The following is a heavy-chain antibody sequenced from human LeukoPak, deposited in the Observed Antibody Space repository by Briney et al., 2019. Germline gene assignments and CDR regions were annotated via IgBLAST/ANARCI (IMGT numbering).Heavy chain of an antibody. D-gene: IGHD6-13*01. Sequence: SETLSLTCTVSGGSISSHYGSWIRQPPGKGLEWIGYIYYSGSTNYNPSLKSRVTISVDTSKNQFSLKLSSVTAADTAVYYCARESIAAAGTFDYYYYMDVWGKGTTVTVSS. CDR3: ARESIAAAGTFDYYYYMDV. J-gene: IGHJ6*03. CDR1: GGSISSHY. CDR2: IYYSGST. V-gene: IGHV4-59*11.